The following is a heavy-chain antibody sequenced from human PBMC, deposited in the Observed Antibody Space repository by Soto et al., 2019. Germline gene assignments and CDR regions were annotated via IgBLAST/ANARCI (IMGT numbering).Heavy chain of an antibody. V-gene: IGHV4-31*03. Sequence: SETLSLTCTVSGGSISSGGYYWSWIRQHPGKGLEWIGYTHYSGTAYYNPSLTSRVSISVDTSKNQFSLMLSSVTAADTAVYYCARVYRTGVIGQYFANWGQGTRVTVSS. D-gene: IGHD3-16*02. CDR3: ARVYRTGVIGQYFAN. CDR2: THYSGTA. J-gene: IGHJ4*02. CDR1: GGSISSGGYY.